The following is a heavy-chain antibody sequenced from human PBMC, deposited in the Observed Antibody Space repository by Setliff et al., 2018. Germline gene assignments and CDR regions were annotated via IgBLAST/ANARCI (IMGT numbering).Heavy chain of an antibody. D-gene: IGHD5-12*01. Sequence: ASVKVSCKASGYTFTRYYMHWVRQAPGQGLEWMGIINPSGGSTSYAQKLQGRVTMTTDTSTSTAYMELRSLRSDDTAVYYCARGLREDGYNLADHWGQGTLVTVSS. CDR2: INPSGGST. J-gene: IGHJ4*02. V-gene: IGHV1-46*01. CDR3: ARGLREDGYNLADH. CDR1: GYTFTRYY.